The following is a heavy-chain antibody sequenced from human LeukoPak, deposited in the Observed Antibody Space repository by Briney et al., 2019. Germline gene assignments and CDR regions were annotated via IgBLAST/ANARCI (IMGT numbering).Heavy chain of an antibody. D-gene: IGHD4-17*01. CDR3: ASVLRGDGAYESYYFDY. CDR2: LYTGGKT. Sequence: GGSLRLSCAAAGFTGSLSYMTWVRQPPGKGLEWVSLLYTGGKTNYADSVKGRFTISRDNSRNTVFLQMSSLRVEDTAVYYWASVLRGDGAYESYYFDYWGLGTLVTVSS. CDR1: GFTGSLSY. V-gene: IGHV3-53*03. J-gene: IGHJ4*02.